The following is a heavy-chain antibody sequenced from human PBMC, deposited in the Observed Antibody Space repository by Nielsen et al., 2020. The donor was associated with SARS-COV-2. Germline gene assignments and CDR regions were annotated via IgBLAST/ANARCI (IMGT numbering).Heavy chain of an antibody. V-gene: IGHV1-3*01. CDR2: INAGNGNT. J-gene: IGHJ6*03. CDR3: ARDLVVGATTWYYMDV. D-gene: IGHD1-26*01. CDR1: GYTFTSYA. Sequence: ASVKVSCKASGYTFTSYAMHWVRQAPGQRLEWMGWINAGNGNTKYSQKFQGRVTITRDTCASTAYMELSSLRSEDTAVYYCARDLVVGATTWYYMDVWGKGTTVTVSS.